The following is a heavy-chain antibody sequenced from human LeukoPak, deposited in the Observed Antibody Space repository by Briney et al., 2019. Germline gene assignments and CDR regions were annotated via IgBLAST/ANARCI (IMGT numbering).Heavy chain of an antibody. CDR2: IQEDGKKE. J-gene: IGHJ4*02. V-gene: IGHV3-7*01. CDR3: AKDIVGGGDDY. CDR1: GFTFTKFW. Sequence: QPGRSLRLSCEASGFTFTKFWMSWVRQAPGKGLEWVANIQEDGKKENYVDSVRGRFTISRDNAKNSIYLQMNSLRVEDTAVYYCAKDIVGGGDDYWGQGTLVIVSS. D-gene: IGHD2-21*02.